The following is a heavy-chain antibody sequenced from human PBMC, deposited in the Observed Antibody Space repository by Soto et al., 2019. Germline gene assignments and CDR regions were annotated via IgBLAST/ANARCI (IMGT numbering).Heavy chain of an antibody. CDR2: ITPNGGST. CDR3: VKGPPMVRGGVSHALYYDY. Sequence: AGTLTLSCFTSGFTISSNSMHWVRQPPAKGLQYVSAITPNGGSTYYADSVMSRFTISRDNSRSTLFLQLTSLRAEDTAVYYWVKGPPMVRGGVSHALYYDYWGQGTLVTVSS. CDR1: GFTISSNS. J-gene: IGHJ4*02. V-gene: IGHV3-64D*06. D-gene: IGHD3-10*01.